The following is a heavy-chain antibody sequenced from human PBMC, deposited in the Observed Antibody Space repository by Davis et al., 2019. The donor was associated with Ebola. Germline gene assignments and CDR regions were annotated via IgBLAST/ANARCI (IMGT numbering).Heavy chain of an antibody. J-gene: IGHJ5*02. Sequence: PGGSLRLSCAASGFTFSSYSMNWVRQAPGKGLEWVSSISSSSSYIYYADSVKGRFTISRDNAKNSLYLQMNSLRAEDTAVYYCARDGYNWNDSRFMSWFDPWGQGTLVTVSS. CDR3: ARDGYNWNDSRFMSWFDP. CDR1: GFTFSSYS. CDR2: ISSSSSYI. D-gene: IGHD1-1*01. V-gene: IGHV3-21*01.